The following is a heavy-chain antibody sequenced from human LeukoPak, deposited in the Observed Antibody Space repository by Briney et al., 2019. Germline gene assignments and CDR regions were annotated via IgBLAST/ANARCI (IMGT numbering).Heavy chain of an antibody. D-gene: IGHD7-27*01. CDR3: ARDGAHWGSPFDY. Sequence: SETLSLTCTVSGGSISSGSYYWSWIRQPAGKGLEWIGRIYTSGSTNYNPSLKSRVTISVDTSKNQFSLKLSSVTAADTAMYYCARDGAHWGSPFDYWGQGTLVTVSS. CDR1: GGSISSGSYY. J-gene: IGHJ4*02. CDR2: IYTSGST. V-gene: IGHV4-61*02.